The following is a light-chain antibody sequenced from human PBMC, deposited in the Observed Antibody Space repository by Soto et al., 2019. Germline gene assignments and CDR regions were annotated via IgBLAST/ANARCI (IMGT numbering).Light chain of an antibody. CDR2: DVT. CDR1: GSDIGGYNY. Sequence: QSALTQPASVSGSPRQSITISCTGTGSDIGGYNYVSWYQQHPGKAPKLMIYDVTYRPSGISNRFSGSKSGNTASLTISGLQADDEAEYYCSSYAGNSTLVFGTGTKLTVL. CDR3: SSYAGNSTLV. V-gene: IGLV2-14*01. J-gene: IGLJ1*01.